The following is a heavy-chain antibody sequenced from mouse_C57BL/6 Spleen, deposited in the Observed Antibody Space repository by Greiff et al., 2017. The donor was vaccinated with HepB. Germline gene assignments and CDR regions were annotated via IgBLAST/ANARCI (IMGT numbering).Heavy chain of an antibody. V-gene: IGHV1-50*01. D-gene: IGHD4-1*01. J-gene: IGHJ2*01. CDR3: ARGRWDDY. CDR2: IDPSDSYT. CDR1: GYTFTIYW. Sequence: QVQLQQPGAELVKPGASVKLSCKASGYTFTIYWMQWVKQRPGQGLEWIGEIDPSDSYTNYNQKFKGKATLTVDTSSSTAYMQLSSLTSEDSAVYYCARGRWDDYWGQGTTLTVSS.